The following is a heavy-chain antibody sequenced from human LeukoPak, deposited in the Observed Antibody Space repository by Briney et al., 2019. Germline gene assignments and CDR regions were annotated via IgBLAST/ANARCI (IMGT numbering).Heavy chain of an antibody. CDR1: GGSFNGYY. J-gene: IGHJ4*02. D-gene: IGHD6-13*01. V-gene: IGHV4-34*01. Sequence: SETLSLTCAVCGGSFNGYYWTWIRQPPGKGLEWIGEIKHSGSTNYNPSLKSRVTISVDTSKNQFSLKLSSVTAADTAVYYCARRGILGLYYWGQGTLVTVSS. CDR3: ARRGILGLYY. CDR2: IKHSGST.